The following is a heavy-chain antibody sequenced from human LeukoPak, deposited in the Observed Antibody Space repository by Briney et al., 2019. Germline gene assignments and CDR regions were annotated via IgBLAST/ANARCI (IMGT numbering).Heavy chain of an antibody. CDR3: AGRDGDYPLYYFDY. Sequence: PSETLSLTCTVSGGSISSYYWSWIRQPPGKGLEWIGEINHSGSTNYNPSLKSRVTISVDTSKNQFSLKLSSVTAADTAVYYCAGRDGDYPLYYFDYWGQGSLVTVSS. J-gene: IGHJ4*02. CDR1: GGSISSYY. CDR2: INHSGST. V-gene: IGHV4-34*01. D-gene: IGHD4-17*01.